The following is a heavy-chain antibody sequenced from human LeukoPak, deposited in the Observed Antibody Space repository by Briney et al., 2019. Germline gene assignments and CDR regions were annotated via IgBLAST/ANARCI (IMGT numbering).Heavy chain of an antibody. CDR1: AGSISSSSHH. Sequence: SETLSLTCTVSAGSISSSSHHWGWIRQSPGKGLEWIGSIYYGRTAYYNPSLNSRVTISVATSTNQFSLQLNSVTAADTAVYYCVRHDGRGGNTMGALDSWGQGSLVTVSS. D-gene: IGHD3-3*01. V-gene: IGHV4-39*01. CDR2: IYYGRTA. CDR3: VRHDGRGGNTMGALDS. J-gene: IGHJ4*02.